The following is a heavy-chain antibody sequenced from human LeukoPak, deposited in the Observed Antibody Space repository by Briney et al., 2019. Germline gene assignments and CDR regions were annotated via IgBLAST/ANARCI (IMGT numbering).Heavy chain of an antibody. V-gene: IGHV4-39*07. D-gene: IGHD3-22*01. Sequence: SETLSLTCTVSGGSISSGSYYWGWLRQPPGKGLEWIGSIYYSGTIYYNPSLKSRLTISVDTSNNQFSLILSSVTAADTAVYYCARNPLNNYDTSGSFPYYFDYWGQGTLVTVSS. CDR1: GGSISSGSYY. CDR2: IYYSGTI. CDR3: ARNPLNNYDTSGSFPYYFDY. J-gene: IGHJ4*02.